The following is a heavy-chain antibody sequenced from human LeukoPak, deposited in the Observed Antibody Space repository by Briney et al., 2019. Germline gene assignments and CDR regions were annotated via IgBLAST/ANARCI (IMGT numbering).Heavy chain of an antibody. Sequence: GGSLRLSCAASGFTFSGSAMRWVRQAPGKGLEWVGRIRSKANSYATAYAASVKGRFTIYRADSKNTAYPQMNSLKTEDTDVYYCTSNIRVEYSSSYSYYYYYYFGMDVWGQGTTVTVSS. V-gene: IGHV3-73*01. D-gene: IGHD6-6*01. CDR2: IRSKANSYAT. J-gene: IGHJ6*02. CDR3: TSNIRVEYSSSYSYYYYYYFGMDV. CDR1: GFTFSGSA.